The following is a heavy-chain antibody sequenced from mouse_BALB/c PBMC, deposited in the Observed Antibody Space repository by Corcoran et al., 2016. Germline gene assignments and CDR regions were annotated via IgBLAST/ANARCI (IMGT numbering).Heavy chain of an antibody. CDR3: ARITTVVPRYFDV. CDR1: GYTFTSYV. J-gene: IGHJ1*01. Sequence: EVQLQQSGPELVKPGASVKMSCKASGYTFTSYVIHWVKQKPGQGLEWIGYINPYNDGTKYNEKFKGKATLTSDKSSSTAYMELSSLTSEDSAVYYCARITTVVPRYFDVWGAGTTVTVSS. D-gene: IGHD1-1*01. CDR2: INPYNDGT. V-gene: IGHV1S136*01.